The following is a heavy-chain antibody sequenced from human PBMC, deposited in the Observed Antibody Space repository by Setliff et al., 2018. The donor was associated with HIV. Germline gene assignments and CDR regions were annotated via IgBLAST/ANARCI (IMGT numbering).Heavy chain of an antibody. CDR1: GGSVSGHY. V-gene: IGHV4-34*11. CDR2: IYYNGNA. Sequence: PSETLSLTCAVYGGSVSGHYWTWIRQAPGKGLEWVGYIYYNGNAYYNPSLKSRVTISVDRSKNQFSLKLSSVTAADTAVYYCARRGDFFYYAMDVWGQGTTVTVSS. CDR3: ARRGDFFYYAMDV. J-gene: IGHJ6*02.